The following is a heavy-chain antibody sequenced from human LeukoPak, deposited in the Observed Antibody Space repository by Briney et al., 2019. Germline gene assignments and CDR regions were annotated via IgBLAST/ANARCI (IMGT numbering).Heavy chain of an antibody. CDR2: ISGSGATT. J-gene: IGHJ4*02. CDR1: GFTFSNYA. D-gene: IGHD3-10*01. CDR3: AKEGGSRSSYGSGTFDY. V-gene: IGHV3-23*01. Sequence: GGSLRLSCAASGFTFSNYALSWVRQAPGKGLEWVSAISGSGATTYYADSAKGRFTISRDNSKNTLYLQMNSLRAEDTAVYYCAKEGGSRSSYGSGTFDYWGQGTLVTVSS.